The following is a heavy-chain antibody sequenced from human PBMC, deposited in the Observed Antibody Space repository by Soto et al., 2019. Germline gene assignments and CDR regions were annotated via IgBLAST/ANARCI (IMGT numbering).Heavy chain of an antibody. CDR3: ATTIGYSYYFYGMGV. CDR1: GYTLTSYG. V-gene: IGHV1-18*01. J-gene: IGHJ6*02. D-gene: IGHD5-12*01. CDR2: ISAYNGDT. Sequence: QVQLVQSEAEVTKPGASVKVSCKASGYTLTSYGISWVRQAPGQGLEWMGWISAYNGDTNYAQSLQGRVTMTTDTSTTTAYMELRSLRSDDTGVYYCATTIGYSYYFYGMGVWGQGTTVTVSS.